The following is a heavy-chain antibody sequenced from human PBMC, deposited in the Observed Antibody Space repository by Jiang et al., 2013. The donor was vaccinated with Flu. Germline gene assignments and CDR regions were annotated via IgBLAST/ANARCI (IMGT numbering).Heavy chain of an antibody. V-gene: IGHV1-69*01. D-gene: IGHD2-2*01. Sequence: GAEVKKPGSSVKVSCKASGGTFSSYAISWVRQAPGQGLEWMGGIIPIFGTANYAQKFQGRVTITADESTSTAYMELSSLRSEDTAVYYCAREGYCSSTSCKGAGWFDPWGQGTLVTVSS. CDR2: IIPIFGTA. CDR1: GGTFSSYA. J-gene: IGHJ5*02. CDR3: AREGYCSSTSCKGAGWFDP.